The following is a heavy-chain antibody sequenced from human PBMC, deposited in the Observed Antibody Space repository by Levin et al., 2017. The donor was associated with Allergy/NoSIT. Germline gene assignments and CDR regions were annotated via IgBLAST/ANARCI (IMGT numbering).Heavy chain of an antibody. CDR3: VKEVNAVNYYFDY. CDR2: ISSIGGST. D-gene: IGHD4-17*01. Sequence: GGSLRLSCSASGFTFSSYAMHWVRQAPGKGLEFVSAISSIGGSTYYADSVKGRFTISRDNSKNTLYLQMSSLRAEDTAVYYCVKEVNAVNYYFDYWGQGTLVTVSS. CDR1: GFTFSSYA. V-gene: IGHV3-64D*06. J-gene: IGHJ4*02.